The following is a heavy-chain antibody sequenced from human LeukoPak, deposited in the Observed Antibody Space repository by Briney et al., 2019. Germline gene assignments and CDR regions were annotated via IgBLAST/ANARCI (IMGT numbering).Heavy chain of an antibody. J-gene: IGHJ4*02. D-gene: IGHD3-22*01. CDR1: GYIFTSYY. Sequence: RASVTVSCKASGYIFTSYYMHWVRQAPGQGLEWMGIINPSGGSTSYAQKFQGRVTMTRDTSTSTVYMELSSLRSEDTAVYYCARNYYDSSGYPFFDYWGQGTLVTVSS. CDR3: ARNYYDSSGYPFFDY. V-gene: IGHV1-46*01. CDR2: INPSGGST.